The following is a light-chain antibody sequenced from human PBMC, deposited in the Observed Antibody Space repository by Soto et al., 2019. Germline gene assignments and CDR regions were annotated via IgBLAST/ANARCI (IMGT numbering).Light chain of an antibody. V-gene: IGKV2D-29*01. CDR1: QSLLHGNGRTY. CDR2: EVS. CDR3: MQSIKFRT. J-gene: IGKJ2*01. Sequence: DIVXXQTPLSLSVXXXXPASISCKSSQSLLHGNGRTYLFWYLQKPGQPPQVLIYEVSKRFSGVPDRVSGSGSGTDFTLKISRVEAEDVGVYYCMQSIKFRTFGQGTKLEIK.